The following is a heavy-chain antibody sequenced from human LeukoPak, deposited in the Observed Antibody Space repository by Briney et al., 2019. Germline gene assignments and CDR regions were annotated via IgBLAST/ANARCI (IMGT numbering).Heavy chain of an antibody. D-gene: IGHD2-2*02. CDR2: ISGSGGST. Sequence: GGSLRLSCAASGFTFSSYAMSWVRQAPGKGLEWVSAISGSGGSTYYADSVKGRFTISRDNSKNTLYLQMNSLRAEDTAVYYCARVWTICPSCCTREDYWGQGTLVTVSS. CDR1: GFTFSSYA. CDR3: ARVWTICPSCCTREDY. J-gene: IGHJ4*02. V-gene: IGHV3-23*01.